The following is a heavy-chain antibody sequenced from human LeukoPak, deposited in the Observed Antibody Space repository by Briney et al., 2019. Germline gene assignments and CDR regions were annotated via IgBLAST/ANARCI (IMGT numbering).Heavy chain of an antibody. Sequence: PGGSLRLSCAASGFSFSSYGMSWVRQAPGKGLEWVSAISGSGGSTYYADSVKGRFTISRDNSKNTLYLQMNSLRAEDTAVYYCAKDSPTARVEMATIDYWGQGTLVTVS. J-gene: IGHJ4*02. CDR2: ISGSGGST. CDR1: GFSFSSYG. D-gene: IGHD5-24*01. V-gene: IGHV3-23*01. CDR3: AKDSPTARVEMATIDY.